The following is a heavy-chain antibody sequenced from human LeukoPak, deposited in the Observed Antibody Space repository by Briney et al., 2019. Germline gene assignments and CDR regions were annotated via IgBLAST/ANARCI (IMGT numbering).Heavy chain of an antibody. CDR3: AKDIGAGIAAAGPSTYYYYYGMDV. J-gene: IGHJ6*02. V-gene: IGHV3-9*01. CDR2: ISWNSGSI. D-gene: IGHD6-13*01. CDR1: GFTFDDYA. Sequence: PGRSLRLSCAASGFTFDDYAMHWVRQAPGKGLEWVSGISWNSGSIGYADSVKGRFTISRDNAKNSLYLQMNSLRAEDTALYYCAKDIGAGIAAAGPSTYYYYYGMDVWGQGTTVTVSS.